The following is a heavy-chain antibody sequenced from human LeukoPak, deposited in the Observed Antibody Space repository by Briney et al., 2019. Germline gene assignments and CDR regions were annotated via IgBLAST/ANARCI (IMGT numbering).Heavy chain of an antibody. Sequence: GGSLRLSCAASGFDFSSRIMSWVRQAPGEGLEWVSSISSSGDSTYYRDSVKGRFTISRDNSKNTLYLQMSSLRVGDTAAYYCAHMTGFDYWGQGSLVTVSS. V-gene: IGHV3-23*01. CDR2: ISSSGDST. CDR3: AHMTGFDY. J-gene: IGHJ4*02. CDR1: GFDFSSRI. D-gene: IGHD3-9*01.